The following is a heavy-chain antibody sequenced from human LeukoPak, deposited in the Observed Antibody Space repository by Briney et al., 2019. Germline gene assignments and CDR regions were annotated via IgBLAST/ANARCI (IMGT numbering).Heavy chain of an antibody. Sequence: PGGSLRLSCVSSGFSFSNYAMSWVRQAPGKGLEWVSSISGSGGSTHYADSVKGRFTISRDKTKNTLYLQMNSLRAEHTAVYYCAKSAYYDASSYYREYYFDYWGQGTMVSVCS. CDR2: ISGSGGST. CDR1: GFSFSNYA. CDR3: AKSAYYDASSYYREYYFDY. J-gene: IGHJ4*02. V-gene: IGHV3-23*01. D-gene: IGHD3-22*01.